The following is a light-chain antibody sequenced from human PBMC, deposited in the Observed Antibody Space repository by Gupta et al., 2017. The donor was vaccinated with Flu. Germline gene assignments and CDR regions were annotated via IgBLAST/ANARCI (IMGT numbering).Light chain of an antibody. CDR2: GAP. CDR3: KQYNNWPPIT. V-gene: IGKV3-15*01. J-gene: IGKJ4*01. Sequence: EIVMTQSPATLSVSPGERATLSCRASQSVSSNLAWYQQKPGQAPRLLIYGAPTRATGIPPRFSGSGSGTEFTLTISSLQSEDFAVYYCKQYNNWPPITFGGGTKVEIQ. CDR1: QSVSSN.